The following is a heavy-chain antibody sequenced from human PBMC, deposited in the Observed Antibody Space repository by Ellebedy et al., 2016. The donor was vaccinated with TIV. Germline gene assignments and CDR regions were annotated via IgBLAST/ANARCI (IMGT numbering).Heavy chain of an antibody. V-gene: IGHV1-69*02. CDR2: SIPILGIA. CDR1: GGTFSSYP. CDR3: AAGNDGGWFDP. D-gene: IGHD1-1*01. J-gene: IGHJ5*02. Sequence: AASVTVSCKASGGTFSSYPISWVRQAPGQGLEWMGRSIPILGIANYAQRVQGRVTITADKSTSTAYMELSSLRSEDKAVYYCAAGNDGGWFDPWGQGTRVTVSS.